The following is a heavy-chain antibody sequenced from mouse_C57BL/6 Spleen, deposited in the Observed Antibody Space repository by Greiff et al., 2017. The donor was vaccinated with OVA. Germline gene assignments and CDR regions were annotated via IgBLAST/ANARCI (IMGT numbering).Heavy chain of an antibody. CDR3: ARSGTTVVAFDFDD. CDR2: IDPSDSYT. CDR1: GYTFTSYW. J-gene: IGHJ2*01. D-gene: IGHD1-1*01. V-gene: IGHV1-69*01. Sequence: QVQLKQPGAELVMPGASVKLSCKASGYTFTSYWMHWVKQRPGQGLEWIGEIDPSDSYTNYNQKFKGKSTLTVDKSSSTAYMQLSSLTSEDSAVYYGARSGTTVVAFDFDDWGKGTTLTVSS.